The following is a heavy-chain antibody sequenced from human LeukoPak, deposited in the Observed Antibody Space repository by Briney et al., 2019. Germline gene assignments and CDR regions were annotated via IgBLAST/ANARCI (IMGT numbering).Heavy chain of an antibody. CDR3: ARGSRCCSSTSCSYVFDY. D-gene: IGHD2-2*01. V-gene: IGHV1-8*03. CDR2: MNPNSGNT. CDR1: GYTFTRYD. J-gene: IGHJ4*02. Sequence: GASVKLSCKASGYTFTRYDINWVRQATGQGLEWMGWMNPNSGNTGYAQKFQGRVTITRNTSISTAYMELSSLRSEDTAVYYCARGSRCCSSTSCSYVFDYWGQGTLVTVSS.